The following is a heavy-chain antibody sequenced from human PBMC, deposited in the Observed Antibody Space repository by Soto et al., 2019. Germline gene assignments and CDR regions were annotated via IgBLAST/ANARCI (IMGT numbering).Heavy chain of an antibody. V-gene: IGHV3-7*01. CDR1: GFTFKTYW. CDR2: IKPDGSEK. CDR3: AIRYVDY. Sequence: GGSLRLSCATSGFTFKTYWMTWVRQAPGKGLEWVANIKPDGSEKYYVDSVKGRFTVSRDNAKSSLYLQMNSLRVEDMAVYYCAIRYVDYWGQGTPVTVSS. J-gene: IGHJ4*02. D-gene: IGHD3-16*01.